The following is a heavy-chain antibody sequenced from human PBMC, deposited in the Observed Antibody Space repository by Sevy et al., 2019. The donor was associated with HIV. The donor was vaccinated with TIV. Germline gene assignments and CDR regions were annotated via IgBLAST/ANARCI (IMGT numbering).Heavy chain of an antibody. CDR1: GFTFSSYW. J-gene: IGHJ4*02. Sequence: GGSLRLSCAASGFTFSSYWMSWVRQAPGKGLEWVANIKQDGSEKYYVDSVKGRFTISRDNAKNSLYLQMNSLRAEDTAVYYCARDRGDIVATIFDYWGQGTLVTVSS. V-gene: IGHV3-7*03. CDR2: IKQDGSEK. CDR3: ARDRGDIVATIFDY. D-gene: IGHD5-12*01.